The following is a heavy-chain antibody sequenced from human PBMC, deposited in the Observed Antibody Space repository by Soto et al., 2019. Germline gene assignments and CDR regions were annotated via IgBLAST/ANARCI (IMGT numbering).Heavy chain of an antibody. D-gene: IGHD6-6*01. CDR3: ATEYSSSSSYYYYYGMDV. Sequence: GASVKVSCKVSGCTLTELSMHWVRQAPGKGLEWMGGFDPEDGETIYAQKFQGRVTMTEDTSTDTAYMELSSLRSEDTAVYYCATEYSSSSSYYYYYGMDVWGQGTTVTVSS. V-gene: IGHV1-24*01. J-gene: IGHJ6*02. CDR1: GCTLTELS. CDR2: FDPEDGET.